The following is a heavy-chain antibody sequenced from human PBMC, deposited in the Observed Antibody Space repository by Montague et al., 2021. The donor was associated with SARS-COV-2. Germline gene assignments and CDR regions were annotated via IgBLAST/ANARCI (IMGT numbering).Heavy chain of an antibody. V-gene: IGHV4-31*03. CDR3: ARGDDDMSTGYVFEI. Sequence: TLSLTCTVSGDSITSGRYYWTWLRHHPGKGLGWIGYIFFSGVTSYNPSLKSRVTISLDSSKNQFVLSLSSVTAADAAVYYCARGDDDMSTGYVFEIWGQGTMVTVSS. CDR1: GDSITSGRYY. J-gene: IGHJ3*02. CDR2: IFFSGVT. D-gene: IGHD3-9*01.